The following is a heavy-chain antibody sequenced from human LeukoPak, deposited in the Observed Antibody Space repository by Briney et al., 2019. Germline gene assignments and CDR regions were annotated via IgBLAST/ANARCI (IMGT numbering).Heavy chain of an antibody. CDR2: IDYSGST. D-gene: IGHD3-22*01. Sequence: PSETLSLTCIVSGGSISSGSFYWGWIRQPPGQGLEWIGSIDYSGSTNYNPSLKSRVTISVDTSKNQFSLKLSSVTAADTAVYYCARGHYYDSSVPWLDFQHWGQGTLVTVSS. J-gene: IGHJ1*01. CDR1: GGSISSGSFY. CDR3: ARGHYYDSSVPWLDFQH. V-gene: IGHV4-39*07.